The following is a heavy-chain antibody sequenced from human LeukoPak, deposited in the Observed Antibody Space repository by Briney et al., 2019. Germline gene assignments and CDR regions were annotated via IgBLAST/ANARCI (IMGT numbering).Heavy chain of an antibody. D-gene: IGHD1-26*01. Sequence: SETLSLTCSVSGGSISSSSYYWGWIRQPPGKGLEWIGSIYYSGSTYYNPSLKSRVTVSVDRSKNQFSLKLSSVTAADTAVYYCARALFDRREPRLIYYFDDWGQGTLVSDSS. CDR2: IYYSGST. V-gene: IGHV4-39*07. CDR3: ARALFDRREPRLIYYFDD. J-gene: IGHJ4*02. CDR1: GGSISSSSYY.